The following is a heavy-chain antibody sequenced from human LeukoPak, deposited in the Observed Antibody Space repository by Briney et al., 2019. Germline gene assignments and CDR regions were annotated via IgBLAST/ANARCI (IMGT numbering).Heavy chain of an antibody. V-gene: IGHV3-23*01. Sequence: GGSLRLSCAASGFTFSSYAMSWVRQASGKGLEWVSAISGSGGSTYYADSVKGRFTISRDNSKNTLYLQMNSLRAEDTAVYYCATDRSGSSGWYYFDYWGQGTLVTVSS. J-gene: IGHJ4*02. CDR2: ISGSGGST. CDR1: GFTFSSYA. CDR3: ATDRSGSSGWYYFDY. D-gene: IGHD6-19*01.